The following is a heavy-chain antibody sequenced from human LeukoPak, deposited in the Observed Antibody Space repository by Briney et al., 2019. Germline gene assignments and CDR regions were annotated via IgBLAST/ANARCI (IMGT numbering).Heavy chain of an antibody. V-gene: IGHV3-66*01. CDR3: ARDLAHCSGGSCWVDY. J-gene: IGHJ4*02. CDR1: GFTFSSNY. Sequence: GGSLRLSCAASGFTFSSNYMSWVRQAPGKGLEWVSVIYSGGSTYYADSVKGRFTISRDNSKNTLYLQMNSLRAEDTTVYYCARDLAHCSGGSCWVDYWGQGTLVTVSS. D-gene: IGHD2-15*01. CDR2: IYSGGST.